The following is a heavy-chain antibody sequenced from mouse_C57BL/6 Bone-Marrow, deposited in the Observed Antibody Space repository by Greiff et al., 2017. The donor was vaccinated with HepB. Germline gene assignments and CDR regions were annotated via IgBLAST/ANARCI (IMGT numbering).Heavy chain of an antibody. J-gene: IGHJ3*01. CDR3: AYYGSSPAWFAY. V-gene: IGHV1-64*01. CDR2: IHPTSGST. D-gene: IGHD1-1*01. Sequence: QVQLQQSGAELVKPGASVKLSCKASGYTFTSYWMHWVKQRPGQGLEWIGMIHPTSGSTNYNEKFKSKATLTVDKSSSTAYMQLSSLTSEDSAVYYCAYYGSSPAWFAYWGQGTLVTVSA. CDR1: GYTFTSYW.